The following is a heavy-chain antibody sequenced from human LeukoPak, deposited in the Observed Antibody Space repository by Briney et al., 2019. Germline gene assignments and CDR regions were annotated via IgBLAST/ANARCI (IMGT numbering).Heavy chain of an antibody. CDR2: IKQDGSEK. Sequence: GGSLRLSCAASGFTLSRYWMRWVRQAPGKGPEWVANIKQDGSEKYYVDSVKGRFTISRDNAKNSLDLQMNSLRAEHTAVYYCARDAGGVFDYWGQGTLLTVSS. V-gene: IGHV3-7*05. J-gene: IGHJ4*02. D-gene: IGHD3-3*01. CDR1: GFTLSRYW. CDR3: ARDAGGVFDY.